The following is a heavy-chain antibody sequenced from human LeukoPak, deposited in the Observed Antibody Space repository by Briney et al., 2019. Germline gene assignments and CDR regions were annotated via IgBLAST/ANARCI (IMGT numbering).Heavy chain of an antibody. CDR2: IYTSGST. V-gene: IGHV4-4*07. J-gene: IGHJ6*03. CDR3: ARDRDTYYDFWSGYLRYYYYMDV. Sequence: SETLSLTCTVSGGSISSYYWSWIRQPAGKGLEWIGRIYTSGSTNYNPSLKSRVTMSVDTSKNQFSLKLSSVTAADTAVYYCARDRDTYYDFWSGYLRYYYYMDVRGKGTTVTVSS. D-gene: IGHD3-3*01. CDR1: GGSISSYY.